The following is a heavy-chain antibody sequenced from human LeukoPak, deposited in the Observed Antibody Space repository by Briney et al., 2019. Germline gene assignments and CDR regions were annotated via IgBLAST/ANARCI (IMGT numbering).Heavy chain of an antibody. Sequence: PGGSLRLSCAASGFTFDRNGMSWVRQAPGKGLEWVSSITGNGDSTFYVDSVKGRFTISRDIFNDTLYLQMNRLRAEDAAVYYCIRGGGWYGAFFDFWGQGSLVTVSS. CDR1: GFTFDRNG. CDR2: ITGNGDST. J-gene: IGHJ4*02. D-gene: IGHD6-19*01. V-gene: IGHV3-23*01. CDR3: IRGGGWYGAFFDF.